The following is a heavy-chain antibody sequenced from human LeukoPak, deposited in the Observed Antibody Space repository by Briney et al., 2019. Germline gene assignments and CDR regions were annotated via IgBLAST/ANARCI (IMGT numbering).Heavy chain of an antibody. J-gene: IGHJ4*02. CDR3: ARDQYVIGYCSSTSCYTRPWLGGPCLY. CDR2: IYTSGST. CDR1: GGSISSYY. Sequence: PSETLSLTCTVSGGSISSYYWSWIRQPAGKGLEWIGRIYTSGSTNYNPSLKSRVTMSVDTSKNQFSLKLSSVTAADTAVYYCARDQYVIGYCSSTSCYTRPWLGGPCLYWGQGTLVTVSS. V-gene: IGHV4-4*07. D-gene: IGHD2-2*02.